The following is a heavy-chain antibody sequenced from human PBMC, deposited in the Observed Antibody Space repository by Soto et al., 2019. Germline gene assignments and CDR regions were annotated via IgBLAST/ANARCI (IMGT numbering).Heavy chain of an antibody. Sequence: EVQLVESGGGLVQPGGSLRLSCAASGFTFSSYSMNWVRQAPGKGLEWVSYISSSSSTIYYADSVKGRFTISRDNAKNSLYLQMNSLRAEDTAVYYWARAPAGAAFDIWGQGTMVTVSS. CDR2: ISSSSSTI. D-gene: IGHD2-2*01. CDR1: GFTFSSYS. V-gene: IGHV3-48*01. CDR3: ARAPAGAAFDI. J-gene: IGHJ3*02.